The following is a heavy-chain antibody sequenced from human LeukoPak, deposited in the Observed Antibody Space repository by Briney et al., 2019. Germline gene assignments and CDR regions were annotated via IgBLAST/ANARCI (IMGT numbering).Heavy chain of an antibody. CDR2: IYYSGST. CDR1: GGSISSSSYY. J-gene: IGHJ4*02. Sequence: SETLSLTCTVSGGSISSSSYYWGWIRQPPGKGLEWIGSIYYSGSTYYNPSLKSRVTISVDTSKNQFSLKLSSVTDADTAVYYCARADYYDSSGPIGVDYWGQGTLVTVSS. D-gene: IGHD3-22*01. CDR3: ARADYYDSSGPIGVDY. V-gene: IGHV4-39*07.